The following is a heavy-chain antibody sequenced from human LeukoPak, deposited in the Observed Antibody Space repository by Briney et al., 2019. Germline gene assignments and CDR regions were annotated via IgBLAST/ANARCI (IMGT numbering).Heavy chain of an antibody. CDR3: ARGVEPLAANTLAY. V-gene: IGHV3-53*01. CDR2: LYSDGNT. J-gene: IGHJ4*02. Sequence: PGGSLRLSCAASGFTVITNDMTWVRHAPGKGLEWVSVLYSDGNTKYADSVQGRFTISRDNSKNTLYLEMNSLSPDDTAVYYCARGVEPLAANTLAYWGQGTLVTVSP. D-gene: IGHD1-14*01. CDR1: GFTVITND.